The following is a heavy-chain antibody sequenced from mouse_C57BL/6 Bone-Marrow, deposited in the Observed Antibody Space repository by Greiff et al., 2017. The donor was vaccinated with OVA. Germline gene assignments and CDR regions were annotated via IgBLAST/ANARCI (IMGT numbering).Heavy chain of an antibody. V-gene: IGHV2-6-1*01. D-gene: IGHD1-1*01. CDR2: IWSDGST. J-gene: IGHJ1*03. CDR1: GFSLTSYG. Sequence: VQGVESGPGLVAPSQSLSITCTVSGFSLTSYGVHWVRQPPGKGLEWLVVIWSDGSTTYNSAPKSRLSISKDNSKSQVFLKMNSLQTDDTAMYYCARHDYYGSSYVGYFDVWGTGTTVTVSS. CDR3: ARHDYYGSSYVGYFDV.